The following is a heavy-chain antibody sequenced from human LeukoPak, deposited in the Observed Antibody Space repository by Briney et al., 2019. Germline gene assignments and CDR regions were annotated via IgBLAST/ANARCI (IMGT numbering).Heavy chain of an antibody. CDR3: AKDARRSSGWYFFDH. J-gene: IGHJ4*02. CDR1: GFTFSNLA. D-gene: IGHD6-19*01. V-gene: IGHV3-23*01. CDR2: ISDSGGTT. Sequence: QPGGSLRLSCVASGFTFSNLAMGWVRQAPGKGLEWVSVISDSGGTTYYADSVKGRFTISRDNSRNTLYLQMNSLRVEDTAVYYCAKDARRSSGWYFFDHWGQGTLVTVSS.